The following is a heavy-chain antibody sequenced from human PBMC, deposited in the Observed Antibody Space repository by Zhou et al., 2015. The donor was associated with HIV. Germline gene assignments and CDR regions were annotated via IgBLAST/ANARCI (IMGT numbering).Heavy chain of an antibody. CDR3: AREGPKVTGTRWVDYYYYGMDV. CDR1: GGTFNTYE. J-gene: IGHJ6*02. CDR2: IIPIFGTA. D-gene: IGHD1-7*01. Sequence: QVQLVQSGTEVKKPGSSVKVSCKTSGGTFNTYEVSWVRQAPGQGLVWMGGIIPIFGTANYAQKFQGRVTITADESTSTAYMELSSLRSEDTAVYYCAREGPKVTGTRWVDYYYYGMDVWGQGTTVTVSS. V-gene: IGHV1-69*01.